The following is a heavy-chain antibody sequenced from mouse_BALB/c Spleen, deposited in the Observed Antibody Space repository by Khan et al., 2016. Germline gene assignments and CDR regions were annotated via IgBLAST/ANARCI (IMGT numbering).Heavy chain of an antibody. CDR1: GFTFTDYY. Sequence: EVELVESGGGLVQPGGSLRLSCATSGFTFTDYYMSWVRQPPGKALEWLGFIRNKANGYTTEYSASVKGRFTISRDNSQSILYLQMNTLRAEDSATYYCARDMEGYDYAMDYWGQGTSVTVSS. CDR2: IRNKANGYTT. V-gene: IGHV7-3*02. D-gene: IGHD2-2*01. CDR3: ARDMEGYDYAMDY. J-gene: IGHJ4*01.